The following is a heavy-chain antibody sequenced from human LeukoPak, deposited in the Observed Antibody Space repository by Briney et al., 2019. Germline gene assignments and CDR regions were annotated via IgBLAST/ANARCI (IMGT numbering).Heavy chain of an antibody. D-gene: IGHD1-26*01. J-gene: IGHJ6*03. V-gene: IGHV4-61*02. CDR2: IYNSWTT. CDR1: GDSVSGGSNY. Sequence: SQTLSLTCTVSGDSVSGGSNYWSWIRQPAGKGLEWIGRIYNSWTTNYNPSLKSRVTISVDTSKNQFSLKLSSVTAADTAVYYCARVPRGSTVGTLPYFYYYMDVWGKGTTVIVSS. CDR3: ARVPRGSTVGTLPYFYYYMDV.